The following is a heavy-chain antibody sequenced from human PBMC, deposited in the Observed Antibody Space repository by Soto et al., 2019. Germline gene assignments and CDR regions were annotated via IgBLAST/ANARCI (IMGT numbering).Heavy chain of an antibody. V-gene: IGHV1-18*01. Sequence: ASVKVSCKASGYTFTNFGISWVRQAPGQGLEWMGWISAYNGNTNYAQNFQGRVTMTTDTSTSTAYMELRSLRSDDTAVYYCARDLGHACTTTCCYSLGYHCFYPWG. CDR3: ARDLGHACTTTCCYSLGYHCFYP. CDR2: ISAYNGNT. J-gene: IGHJ5*02. CDR1: GYTFTNFG. D-gene: IGHD2-2*01.